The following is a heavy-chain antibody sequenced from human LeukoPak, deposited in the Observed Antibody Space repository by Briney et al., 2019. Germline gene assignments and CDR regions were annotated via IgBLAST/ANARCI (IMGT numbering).Heavy chain of an antibody. J-gene: IGHJ4*02. Sequence: PGGSLRLSCAASGLTFSSYGMHWVRQAPGKGLEWVAVISYDGSNKYYADSVKGRFTISRDNSKNTLYLQMNSLRAEDTAVYYCAKSTGTSPDYWGQGTLVTVSS. CDR1: GLTFSSYG. V-gene: IGHV3-30*18. CDR3: AKSTGTSPDY. D-gene: IGHD1-14*01. CDR2: ISYDGSNK.